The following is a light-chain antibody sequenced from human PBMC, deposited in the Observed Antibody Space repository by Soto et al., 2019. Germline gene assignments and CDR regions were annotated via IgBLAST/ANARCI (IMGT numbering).Light chain of an antibody. V-gene: IGKV3-20*01. CDR3: HQYGCPPWT. Sequence: EVVLTQSPGTLSLSPGEGATLSCRASQSAFNNYLAWFQQKPGQAPRLLIYGASTRAAGIPDRFSGSGSGTAFFLTLSRLGPEDFAVYYCHQYGCPPWTLGQGTQVE. CDR1: QSAFNNY. J-gene: IGKJ1*01. CDR2: GAS.